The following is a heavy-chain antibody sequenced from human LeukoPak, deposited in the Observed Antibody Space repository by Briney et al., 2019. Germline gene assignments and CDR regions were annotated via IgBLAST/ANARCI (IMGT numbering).Heavy chain of an antibody. CDR1: GYSISSGYY. V-gene: IGHV4-38-2*02. Sequence: PSETLSLTCTVSGYSISSGYYWGWIRQPPGKGLEWLGSIYHSGSTYYNPSLKSRVTISVDTSKNQFSLKLSSVTAADTAVYYCASYSSSSGSNYYYYMDVWGKGATVTVSS. CDR3: ASYSSSSGSNYYYYMDV. J-gene: IGHJ6*03. D-gene: IGHD6-6*01. CDR2: IYHSGST.